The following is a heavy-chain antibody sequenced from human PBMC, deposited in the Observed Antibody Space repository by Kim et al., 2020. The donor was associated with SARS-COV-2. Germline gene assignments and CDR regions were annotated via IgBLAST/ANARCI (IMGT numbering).Heavy chain of an antibody. D-gene: IGHD3-3*01. Sequence: GGSLRLSCAASGFTFSNAWMSWVRQAPGKGLEWVGRIKSKTDGGTTDYAAPVKGRFTISRDDSKNTLYLQMNSLKTEDTAVYYCTTERYYDFWSGLSEYYYGMDVWGQGTTVTVSS. CDR3: TTERYYDFWSGLSEYYYGMDV. CDR1: GFTFSNAW. CDR2: IKSKTDGGTT. J-gene: IGHJ6*02. V-gene: IGHV3-15*01.